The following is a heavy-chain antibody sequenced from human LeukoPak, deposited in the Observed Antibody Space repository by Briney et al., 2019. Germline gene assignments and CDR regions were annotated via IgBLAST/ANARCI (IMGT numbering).Heavy chain of an antibody. CDR1: GITFSSYS. CDR2: ISSFSGTI. V-gene: IGHV3-48*01. D-gene: IGHD3-22*01. CDR3: AKGKGGYHPMTYYFDY. Sequence: GGSLRLSCVASGITFSSYSMNWVRQAPGKGLEWVSYISSFSGTINYADSVKGRFTISRDNSKNTLYLQMNTLIADDTAVYYCAKGKGGYHPMTYYFDYWGQGTLVTVSS. J-gene: IGHJ4*02.